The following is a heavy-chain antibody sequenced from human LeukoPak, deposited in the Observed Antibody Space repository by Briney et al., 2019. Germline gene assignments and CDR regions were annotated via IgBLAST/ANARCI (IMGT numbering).Heavy chain of an antibody. D-gene: IGHD5-12*01. Sequence: PGRSLRLSCAASGFTFDDYAMHWDRQAPGKGLEWVSGISWNSGSIGYADSVKGRFTISRDNAKNSLYLQMNSLRAEDMTLYYCAKTATIRAPYYYYYMDVWGKGTTVTVSS. V-gene: IGHV3-9*03. CDR3: AKTATIRAPYYYYYMDV. J-gene: IGHJ6*03. CDR2: ISWNSGSI. CDR1: GFTFDDYA.